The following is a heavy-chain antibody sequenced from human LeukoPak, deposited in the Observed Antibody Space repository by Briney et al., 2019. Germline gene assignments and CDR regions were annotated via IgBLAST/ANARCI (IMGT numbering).Heavy chain of an antibody. Sequence: ASVKVSCKASGGTFSSYAISWVRQAPGQGLEWMGRIIPILGIANYAQKFQGRVTITADKSTSTAYMELSSLRSEDTAVYYCTTEGIVGAHGDWGQGTLVTVSS. CDR3: TTEGIVGAHGD. CDR1: GGTFSSYA. CDR2: IIPILGIA. D-gene: IGHD1-26*01. J-gene: IGHJ4*02. V-gene: IGHV1-69*04.